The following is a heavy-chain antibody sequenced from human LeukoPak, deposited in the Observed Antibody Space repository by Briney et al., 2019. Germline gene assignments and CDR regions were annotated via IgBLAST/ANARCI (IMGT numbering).Heavy chain of an antibody. V-gene: IGHV4-34*01. CDR2: INHSGST. CDR3: ARENYDYVWGSYRLGYYFDY. Sequence: SETLSLTCAVYGGSFSGYYWSWIRQPPGKGLEWIGEINHSGSTNYNPSLKSRVTISVDTSKNQFSLKLSSVTAADTAVYYCARENYDYVWGSYRLGYYFDYWGQGTLVTVSS. D-gene: IGHD3-16*02. J-gene: IGHJ4*02. CDR1: GGSFSGYY.